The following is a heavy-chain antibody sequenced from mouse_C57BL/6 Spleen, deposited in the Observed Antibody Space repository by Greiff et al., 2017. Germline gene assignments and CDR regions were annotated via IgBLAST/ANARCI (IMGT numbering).Heavy chain of an antibody. V-gene: IGHV1-7*01. CDR3: ARGNTTVPVFTY. J-gene: IGHJ3*01. D-gene: IGHD1-1*01. Sequence: VQLQQSGAELAQPGASVKLSCTASGYTFTTYWMHWVKQRPRQGLEWIGYINPSSGYTKYNQTFKDKATLTADKSSSTAYMQLSSLTYEDSAVYYCARGNTTVPVFTYWGQGTLVTVSA. CDR1: GYTFTTYW. CDR2: INPSSGYT.